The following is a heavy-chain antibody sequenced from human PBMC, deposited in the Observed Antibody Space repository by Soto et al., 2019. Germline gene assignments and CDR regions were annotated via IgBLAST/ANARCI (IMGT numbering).Heavy chain of an antibody. Sequence: EVQLVESGGGLVQPGGSLRLSCAASGFTFRTYWLSWVRQVPGKGLEWVANINLDGSEKNYVDSVKGRFTISRDNARNSLYLQMSSLRAEDTALYYFARDGRTSWYSYDYHGMDVWGQGTTVTVSS. CDR3: ARDGRTSWYSYDYHGMDV. CDR2: INLDGSEK. V-gene: IGHV3-7*05. J-gene: IGHJ6*02. CDR1: GFTFRTYW. D-gene: IGHD5-18*01.